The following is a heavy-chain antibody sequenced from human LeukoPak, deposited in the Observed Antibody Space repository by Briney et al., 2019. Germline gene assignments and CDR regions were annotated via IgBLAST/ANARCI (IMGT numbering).Heavy chain of an antibody. CDR3: ARYQLLDWYFDL. CDR2: INHSGST. D-gene: IGHD2-2*01. J-gene: IGHJ2*01. V-gene: IGHV4-34*01. CDR1: GGSISSYY. Sequence: SETLSLTCTVSGGSISSYYWSWIRQPPGKGLEWIGEINHSGSTNYNPSLKSRVTISVDTSKNQFSLKLSSVTAADTAVYYCARYQLLDWYFDLWGRGTLVTVSS.